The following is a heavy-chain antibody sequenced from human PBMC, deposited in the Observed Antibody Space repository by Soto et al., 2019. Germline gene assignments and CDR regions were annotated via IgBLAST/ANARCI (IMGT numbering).Heavy chain of an antibody. J-gene: IGHJ6*02. V-gene: IGHV4-30-2*06. CDR3: ARDYYGMDV. CDR2: TYQSGSA. Sequence: ASDTLSLTCTVSGGSISSGGYSWTWIRQSPGKGLDLIGYTYQSGSAYYNPSLKSRVTISVDRSKNQFSLNLTSVTAADTAVYYCARDYYGMDVWGQGTTVTVYS. CDR1: GGSISSGGYS.